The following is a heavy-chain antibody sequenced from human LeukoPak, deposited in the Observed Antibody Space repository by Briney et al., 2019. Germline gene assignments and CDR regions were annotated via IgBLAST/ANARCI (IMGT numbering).Heavy chain of an antibody. CDR3: ATGYYDILTGYITPYFDY. J-gene: IGHJ4*02. Sequence: LGASVKVSCKVSGYTLTELSTHWVRQAPGKGLEWMGGFDPEDGETIYAQKFQGRVTMTEDTSTDTAYMELSSLRSEDTAVYYCATGYYDILTGYITPYFDYWGQGTLVTVSS. D-gene: IGHD3-9*01. CDR2: FDPEDGET. V-gene: IGHV1-24*01. CDR1: GYTLTELS.